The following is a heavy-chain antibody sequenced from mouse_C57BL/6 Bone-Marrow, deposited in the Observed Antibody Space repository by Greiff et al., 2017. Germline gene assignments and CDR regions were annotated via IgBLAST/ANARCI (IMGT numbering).Heavy chain of an antibody. CDR2: IYPGDGDT. Sequence: QVQLQQSGAELVKPGASVKISCKASGYAFSSYWMNWVKQRPGKGLEWIGQIYPGDGDTNYNGKFKGKATLTADKSSSTAYMQLSSLTSEDSAVYFCARYSYYYGSRTFYFDYWGQGTTLTVSS. CDR3: ARYSYYYGSRTFYFDY. J-gene: IGHJ2*01. CDR1: GYAFSSYW. D-gene: IGHD1-1*01. V-gene: IGHV1-80*01.